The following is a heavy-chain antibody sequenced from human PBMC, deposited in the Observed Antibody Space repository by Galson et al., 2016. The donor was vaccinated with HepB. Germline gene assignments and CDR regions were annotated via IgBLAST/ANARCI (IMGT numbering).Heavy chain of an antibody. Sequence: SETLSLTCTVSGDSMARGSFSWGWVRQPPGKGLESIAIFPYTGTTYYSPSLKTRVTVSLDTSRGHFSLNLRSVSAADTAVYYCARLRLGVFYNPDAFDIWGQGTLVTVSS. CDR1: GDSMARGSFS. CDR3: ARLRLGVFYNPDAFDI. D-gene: IGHD5-24*01. CDR2: FPYTGTT. J-gene: IGHJ3*02. V-gene: IGHV4-39*02.